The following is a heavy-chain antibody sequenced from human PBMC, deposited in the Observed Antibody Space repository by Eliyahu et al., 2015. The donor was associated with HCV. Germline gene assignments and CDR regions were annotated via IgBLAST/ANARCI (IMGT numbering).Heavy chain of an antibody. V-gene: IGHV4-61*02. Sequence: QVQLQESGPGLVKPSQTLSLTCTVSGGSISSGKYYWTWIRQPAGKGLEWIGRIYTRGGTHYHPSLESRVTVSIDTSKNQFSLKLRSVTAADTAVYYCAGDPIAAAGTPYWGQGTLVTVSS. CDR2: IYTRGGT. CDR3: AGDPIAAAGTPY. CDR1: GGSISSGKYY. D-gene: IGHD6-13*01. J-gene: IGHJ4*02.